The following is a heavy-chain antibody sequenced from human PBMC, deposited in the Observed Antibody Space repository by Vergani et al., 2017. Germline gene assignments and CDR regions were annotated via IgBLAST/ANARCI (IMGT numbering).Heavy chain of an antibody. CDR2: IYSGGSST. Sequence: EVQLLESGGGLVQPGGSLRLSCAASGFTFSSYAMSWVRQAPGKGLEWVSVIYSGGSSTYYADSVKGRFTISRDNSKNTLYLQMNSLRAEDTAVYYCAKWTISSEGPYYMDVWGKGTTVTVSS. CDR3: AKWTISSEGPYYMDV. J-gene: IGHJ6*03. D-gene: IGHD3-22*01. CDR1: GFTFSSYA. V-gene: IGHV3-23*03.